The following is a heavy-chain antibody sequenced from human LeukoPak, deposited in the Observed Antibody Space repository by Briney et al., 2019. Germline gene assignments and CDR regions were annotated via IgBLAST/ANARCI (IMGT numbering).Heavy chain of an antibody. Sequence: PSETLSLTCAVYGGSFSGYYWSWIRQPPGKGLEWIGEINHSGSTNYNPSLKSRVAISVDTSKNQFSLKLSSVTAADTAVYYCARGVLMGSVVVHNWFDPWGQGTLVTVSS. CDR3: ARGVLMGSVVVHNWFDP. J-gene: IGHJ5*02. D-gene: IGHD2-2*03. CDR2: INHSGST. CDR1: GGSFSGYY. V-gene: IGHV4-34*01.